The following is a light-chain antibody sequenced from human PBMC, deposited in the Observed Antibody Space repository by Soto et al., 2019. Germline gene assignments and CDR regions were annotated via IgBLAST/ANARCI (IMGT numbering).Light chain of an antibody. V-gene: IGKV1-9*01. CDR2: AAS. J-gene: IGKJ3*01. CDR3: QQLYSYPFN. Sequence: DIQLTQSPSFLSPSVGDRVTITCRASQGIRSYLAWYQQKPGKAPKLLIYAASTFQSGVPPRFSGGGSGTEFTLTITSLQPEDFATYYCQQLYSYPFNFGPGTKVHIK. CDR1: QGIRSY.